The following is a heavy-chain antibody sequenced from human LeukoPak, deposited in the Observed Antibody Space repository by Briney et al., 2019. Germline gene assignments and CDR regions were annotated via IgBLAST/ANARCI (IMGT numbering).Heavy chain of an antibody. Sequence: GRSLRLSCAASGFTFSSYAMHWVRQAPGKGLEWVAVISYDGSNKYYADSVKGRFTISRDNSKNTLYLQMNSLRAEDTAVYYCLAVGTAYWGQGTLVTVSS. CDR2: ISYDGSNK. CDR3: LAVGTAY. CDR1: GFTFSSYA. J-gene: IGHJ4*02. V-gene: IGHV3-30*04. D-gene: IGHD6-19*01.